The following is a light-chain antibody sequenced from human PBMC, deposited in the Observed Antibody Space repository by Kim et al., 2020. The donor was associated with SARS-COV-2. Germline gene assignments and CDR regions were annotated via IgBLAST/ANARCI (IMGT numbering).Light chain of an antibody. CDR2: GKN. CDR1: SLRSYY. V-gene: IGLV3-19*01. CDR3: NSRDSNDNVV. J-gene: IGLJ2*01. Sequence: SSGLTQDPAVSVALGQTVRITCQGDSLRSYYATWYQQKPGQAPILVIYGKNNRPSGIPDRFSGSSSGNTASLTITGTQAGDEADYYCNSRDSNDNVVFGG.